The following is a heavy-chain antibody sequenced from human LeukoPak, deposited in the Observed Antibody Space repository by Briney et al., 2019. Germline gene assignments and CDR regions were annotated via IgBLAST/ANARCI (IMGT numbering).Heavy chain of an antibody. Sequence: SETLSLTCTVSGGSISSYYWSWIRQSPGKGLEWIGYIYYSGSTNYNPSLKSRVTISVDTSKNQFSLKLSSVTAADTAVYYCARESYCGGDCYSRGDAFDIWGQGTMVTVSS. CDR1: GGSISSYY. CDR3: ARESYCGGDCYSRGDAFDI. CDR2: IYYSGST. V-gene: IGHV4-59*01. J-gene: IGHJ3*02. D-gene: IGHD2-21*01.